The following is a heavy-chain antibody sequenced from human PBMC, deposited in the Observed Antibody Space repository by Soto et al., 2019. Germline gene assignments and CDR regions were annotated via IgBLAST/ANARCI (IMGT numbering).Heavy chain of an antibody. D-gene: IGHD2-2*01. J-gene: IGHJ5*02. V-gene: IGHV1-8*01. Sequence: QVQLVQSGAEVKKPGASVKVSCKASGYTFTSYDINWVRQATGQGLEWMGWMNPNSGNTGYAQKFQGRVTMTRNTSISTAYMELSSLRSEDTAVYYCARAHIVLVPAAITYNWFDPWGQGTLVTVSS. CDR2: MNPNSGNT. CDR3: ARAHIVLVPAAITYNWFDP. CDR1: GYTFTSYD.